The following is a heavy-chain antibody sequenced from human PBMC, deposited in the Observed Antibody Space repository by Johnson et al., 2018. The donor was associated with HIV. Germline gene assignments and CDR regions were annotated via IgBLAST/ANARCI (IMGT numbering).Heavy chain of an antibody. J-gene: IGHJ3*02. CDR3: ARSYNDAFDI. D-gene: IGHD5-24*01. Sequence: QVQLVESGGGLVQPGGSLRLSCAASGFTSSSYAMHWVRQAPGKGLEWVAVIPYAGSNKSYAASVTGRFTISRDNSKNTLYLQMNSLRAGATAVFYCARSYNDAFDIWGQGTMVTVSS. V-gene: IGHV3-30*04. CDR2: IPYAGSNK. CDR1: GFTSSSYA.